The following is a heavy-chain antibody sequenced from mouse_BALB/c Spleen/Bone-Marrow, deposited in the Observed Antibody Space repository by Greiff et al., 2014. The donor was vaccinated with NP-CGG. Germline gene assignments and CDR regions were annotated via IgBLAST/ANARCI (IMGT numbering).Heavy chain of an antibody. V-gene: IGHV1-39*01. D-gene: IGHD1-1*01. CDR1: GYSFTDSN. CDR3: AKKDYGSSSFDY. J-gene: IGHJ2*01. CDR2: IDPYYGGT. Sequence: EVQLQQSGPELEKPGASVKISCKASGYSFTDSNMNWVKQSNGKNLEWIGNIDPYYGGTSYSQKFKGKATLTVDKSSSTAYMQLRSLTSEDSAVYYRAKKDYGSSSFDYWGQGTTLTVSS.